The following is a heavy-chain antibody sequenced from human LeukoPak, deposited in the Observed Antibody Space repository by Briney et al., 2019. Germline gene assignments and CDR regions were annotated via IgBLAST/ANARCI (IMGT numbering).Heavy chain of an antibody. D-gene: IGHD3-3*01. V-gene: IGHV3-15*01. CDR1: GFTFNNAW. CDR3: ATWGNFRSGNYVGY. Sequence: PGGSLRLSCAASGFTFNNAWMSWVRQAPGKGLEWVGRIKSKIDGGTTGYAAPVKGRFSISRDDSKNTVYLQMNSLKTEDTAVYYCATWGNFRSGNYVGYWGQGTLVTVSS. CDR2: IKSKIDGGTT. J-gene: IGHJ4*02.